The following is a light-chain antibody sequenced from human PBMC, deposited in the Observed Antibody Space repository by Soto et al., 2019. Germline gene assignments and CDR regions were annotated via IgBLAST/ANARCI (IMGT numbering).Light chain of an antibody. CDR1: NIGSKS. CDR2: YDS. V-gene: IGLV3-21*04. CDR3: QVWDSSSDHWV. J-gene: IGLJ3*02. Sequence: SYELTQPPSVSVAPGKTARITCGGNNIGSKSVHWYQQKPGQAPVLVIYYDSDWPSGITERFSGSNSGNTATLTISRVEAGDEADYYCQVWDSSSDHWVFGGGTKVTVL.